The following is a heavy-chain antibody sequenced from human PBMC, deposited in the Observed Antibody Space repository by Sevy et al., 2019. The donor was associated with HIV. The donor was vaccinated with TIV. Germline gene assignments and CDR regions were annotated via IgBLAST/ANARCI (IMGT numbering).Heavy chain of an antibody. CDR1: GFTFNNYG. D-gene: IGHD6-13*01. Sequence: GGSLRLSCAASGFTFNNYGMHWVRQAPGKGLEWVSSITFSSNYIYYADSVKGRFTISRDNAKNSLYLQMNSLRAEDTAVYYCARSWEQQLHDAFDIWGQGTMVTVSS. J-gene: IGHJ3*02. CDR2: ITFSSNYI. V-gene: IGHV3-21*01. CDR3: ARSWEQQLHDAFDI.